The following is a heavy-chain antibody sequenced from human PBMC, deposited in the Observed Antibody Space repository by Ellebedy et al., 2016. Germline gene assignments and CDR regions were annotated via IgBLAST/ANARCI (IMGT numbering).Heavy chain of an antibody. D-gene: IGHD3-3*01. CDR1: GFTFSSYW. Sequence: GESLKISCAASGFTFSSYWMSWVRQAPGKGLEWVANIKQDGSEKYYVDSVKGRFTISRDNAKNSLYLQMNSLRAEDTSVYYCARVLYYDFWSGYYFSYAFDIWGQGTMVTISS. V-gene: IGHV3-7*01. J-gene: IGHJ3*02. CDR2: IKQDGSEK. CDR3: ARVLYYDFWSGYYFSYAFDI.